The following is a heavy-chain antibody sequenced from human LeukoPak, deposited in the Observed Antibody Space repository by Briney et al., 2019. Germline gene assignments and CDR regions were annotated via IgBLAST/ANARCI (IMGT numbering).Heavy chain of an antibody. J-gene: IGHJ4*02. D-gene: IGHD3-10*01. Sequence: ASVEVSCKVSGYTLTELSMHWVRQAPGKGLEWMGGFDPEDGETIYAQKFQGRVTMTRDTSISTAYMELSRLRSDDTAVYYCARGIRGSRGYYFDYWGQGTLVTVSS. CDR2: FDPEDGET. CDR3: ARGIRGSRGYYFDY. V-gene: IGHV1-24*01. CDR1: GYTLTELS.